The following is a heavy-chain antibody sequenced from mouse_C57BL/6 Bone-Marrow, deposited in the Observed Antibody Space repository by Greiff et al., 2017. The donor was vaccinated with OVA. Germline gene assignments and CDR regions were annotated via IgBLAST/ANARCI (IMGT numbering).Heavy chain of an antibody. CDR3: ARSYDDYDDGVFAY. CDR2: IYPRDGST. V-gene: IGHV1-85*01. CDR1: GYTFTSYD. D-gene: IGHD2-4*01. J-gene: IGHJ3*01. Sequence: QVQLQQSGPELVKPGASVKLSCKASGYTFTSYDINWVKQRPGQGLEWIGWIYPRDGSTKYNEKFKGKATLTVDTSSSTAYMELHSLTSEDSAVYFCARSYDDYDDGVFAYWGQGTLVTVSA.